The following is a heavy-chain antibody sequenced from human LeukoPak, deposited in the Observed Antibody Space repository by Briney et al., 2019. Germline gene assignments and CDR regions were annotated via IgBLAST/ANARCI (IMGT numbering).Heavy chain of an antibody. V-gene: IGHV3-23*01. Sequence: GGSLRLSCAASGFTFSNYGMSWVRQAPGKGLEWVAAIRGSGDSTYYADSVKGRFTISRDTAKNSLYLQMNSLRPEDTALYYCAISQSSGYYYGGALDIWGQGTMVTVSS. D-gene: IGHD3-22*01. CDR2: IRGSGDST. J-gene: IGHJ3*02. CDR3: AISQSSGYYYGGALDI. CDR1: GFTFSNYG.